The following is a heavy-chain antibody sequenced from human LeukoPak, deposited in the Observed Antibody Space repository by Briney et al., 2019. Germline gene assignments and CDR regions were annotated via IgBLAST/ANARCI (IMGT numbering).Heavy chain of an antibody. Sequence: PSETLSLTCTVSDGSISSYYWSWIRQPPGKGLEWIGYIYYSGSTNYNPSLKSRVTISVDTSKNQFSLKLSSVTAADTAVYYCAREHYDSSGYYSSYYYYMDVWGKGTTVTVSS. D-gene: IGHD3-22*01. J-gene: IGHJ6*03. CDR2: IYYSGST. V-gene: IGHV4-59*01. CDR1: DGSISSYY. CDR3: AREHYDSSGYYSSYYYYMDV.